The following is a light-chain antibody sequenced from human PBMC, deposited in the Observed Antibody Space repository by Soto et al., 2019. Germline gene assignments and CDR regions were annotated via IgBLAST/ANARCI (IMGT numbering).Light chain of an antibody. J-gene: IGKJ1*01. CDR2: KAS. CDR3: QHYNSYST. CDR1: QSISSW. Sequence: DIQMPQSPSTLSASVGDRVTITCRASQSISSWLAWYQQKPGKAPKLLIYKASSLESGVPSRFSGSGSGTAFTLTISSLQPDDFATYYCQHYNSYSTFGQGTKVEIK. V-gene: IGKV1-5*03.